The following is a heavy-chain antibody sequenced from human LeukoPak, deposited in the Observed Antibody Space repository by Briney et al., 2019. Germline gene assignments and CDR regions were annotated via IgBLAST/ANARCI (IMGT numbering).Heavy chain of an antibody. CDR3: ARDLVTVTKGFDI. J-gene: IGHJ3*02. D-gene: IGHD4-17*01. Sequence: SETLSLTGAVANDSFSSHCWTWFWKLPPNCLDWIGYVSYIGSTNYNPSLKSRVTISIDTSKNQFSLKLTSVTAADTAVYYCARDLVTVTKGFDIWGQGTMVSVSS. V-gene: IGHV4-59*11. CDR1: NDSFSSHC. CDR2: VSYIGST.